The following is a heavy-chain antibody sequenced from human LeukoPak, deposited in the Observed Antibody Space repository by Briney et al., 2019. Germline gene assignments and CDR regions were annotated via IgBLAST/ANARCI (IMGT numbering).Heavy chain of an antibody. V-gene: IGHV4-59*12. Sequence: PSETLSLTCTVSGGSISSYYWSWIRQPPGKGLEWIGYIYYSGSTNYNPSLKSRVTISVDTSQNQFSLKLNSVTAADTAVYYCARDPYCGGDCYYYYGMDVWGQGTTVTVSS. J-gene: IGHJ6*02. CDR2: IYYSGST. CDR3: ARDPYCGGDCYYYYGMDV. CDR1: GGSISSYY. D-gene: IGHD2-21*02.